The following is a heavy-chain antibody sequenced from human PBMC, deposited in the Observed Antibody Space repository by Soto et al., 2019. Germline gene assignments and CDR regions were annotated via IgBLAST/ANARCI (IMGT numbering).Heavy chain of an antibody. Sequence: QVQLVQSGAEVKKPGSSVKVSCKASGGTFSSYAISWVRQAPGQGLEWMGWINPNSGGTNYAQKFQGWVTMTRDTSISTAYMQLSRLRSDDTAVYYCARVIAAAGMDVWGQGTTVTVSS. CDR1: GGTFSSYA. V-gene: IGHV1-2*04. CDR2: INPNSGGT. CDR3: ARVIAAAGMDV. J-gene: IGHJ6*02. D-gene: IGHD6-13*01.